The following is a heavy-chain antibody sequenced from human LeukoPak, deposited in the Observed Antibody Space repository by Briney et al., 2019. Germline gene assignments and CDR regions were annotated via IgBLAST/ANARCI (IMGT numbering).Heavy chain of an antibody. CDR3: ARSVYGDYVNSDY. D-gene: IGHD4-17*01. CDR1: GGSISSGGYS. CDR2: IYHSGST. Sequence: PSETLSLTCAVSGGSISSGGYSWSWIRQPPGKGLEWIRYIYHSGSTYYNPSLKSRVTISVDRSKNQFSLKLSSVTAADTAVYYCARSVYGDYVNSDYWGQGTLVTVSS. J-gene: IGHJ4*02. V-gene: IGHV4-30-2*01.